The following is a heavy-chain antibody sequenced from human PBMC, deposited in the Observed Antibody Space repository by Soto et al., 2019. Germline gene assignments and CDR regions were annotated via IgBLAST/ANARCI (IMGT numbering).Heavy chain of an antibody. CDR2: ISASNGNR. CDR1: GYDFSSYG. D-gene: IGHD2-2*01. CDR3: VRDPQRNDY. Sequence: QVQLVQSGAEVKKPGASVKVSCKASGYDFSSYGISWVRQAPGQGLEWMGWISASNGNRDYAQQFQGRVTMTSDTSRTTAYMELMSLRSDDTAVYYCVRDPQRNDYWGQGNLVNVSS. J-gene: IGHJ4*02. V-gene: IGHV1-18*04.